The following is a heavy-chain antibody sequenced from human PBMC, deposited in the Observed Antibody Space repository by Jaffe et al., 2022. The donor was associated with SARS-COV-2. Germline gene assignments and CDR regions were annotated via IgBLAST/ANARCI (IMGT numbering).Heavy chain of an antibody. D-gene: IGHD4-17*01. J-gene: IGHJ4*02. Sequence: QVQLVESGGGVVQPGRSLRLSCAASGFTFSSYGMHWVRQAPGKGLEWVAVISYDGSNKYYADSVKGRFTISRDNSKNTLYLQMNSLRAEDTAVYYCAKDHDYGDYRPSHFDYWGQGTLVTVSS. CDR3: AKDHDYGDYRPSHFDY. CDR1: GFTFSSYG. CDR2: ISYDGSNK. V-gene: IGHV3-30*18.